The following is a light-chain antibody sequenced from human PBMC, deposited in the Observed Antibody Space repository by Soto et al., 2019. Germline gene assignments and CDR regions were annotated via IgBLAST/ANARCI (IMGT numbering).Light chain of an antibody. CDR2: AAS. CDR3: QQYYSYSWT. J-gene: IGKJ1*01. V-gene: IGKV1-8*01. Sequence: AIRMTQSPSSLSASTGDRVTITCRASQGISSYLAWYQQKPGKAPKLLIYAASTFQSGVPSRFSGSGSGTDFTPTISCLQSEDFATYYCQQYYSYSWTFGQGTKVDIK. CDR1: QGISSY.